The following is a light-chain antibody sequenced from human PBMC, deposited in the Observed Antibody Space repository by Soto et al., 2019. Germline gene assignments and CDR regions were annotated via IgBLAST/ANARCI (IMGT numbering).Light chain of an antibody. CDR3: AAWDDSLNGYV. CDR1: SSNIGSNT. Sequence: QCVVTQPPSASGTPGQRVTISWSGMSSNIGSNTVNWYQQLPGTAPKLLIYSNNQRPSGVPYRFSGSKSGTSASLAISGLQSEDEADYYCAAWDDSLNGYVFGTGTRSPS. CDR2: SNN. V-gene: IGLV1-44*01. J-gene: IGLJ1*01.